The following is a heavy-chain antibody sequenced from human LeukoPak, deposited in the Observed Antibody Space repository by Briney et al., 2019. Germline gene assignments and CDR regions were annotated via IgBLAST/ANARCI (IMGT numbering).Heavy chain of an antibody. V-gene: IGHV3-30*04. CDR1: GFTFSSYA. D-gene: IGHD3-10*01. J-gene: IGHJ6*02. Sequence: GGSLRLSCAASGFTFSSYAMHWVRQAPGKGLEWVAVISYDGSNKYYADSVKGRFTISRDNSKNTLYLQMNSLRAEDTAVYYCARDGRGSGSYYWAYYGMDVWGQGTTVTVSS. CDR2: ISYDGSNK. CDR3: ARDGRGSGSYYWAYYGMDV.